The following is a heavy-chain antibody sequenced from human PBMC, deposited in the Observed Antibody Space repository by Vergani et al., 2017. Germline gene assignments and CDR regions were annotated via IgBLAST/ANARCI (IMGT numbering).Heavy chain of an antibody. V-gene: IGHV4-39*01. CDR3: ARPYSSSYYWYFDL. D-gene: IGHD6-6*01. CDR2: IYYSGST. Sequence: QLQLQESGPGLVKPSETLSLTCTVSGGSISSSSYYWGWLRQPPGTGLEWIGSIYYSGSTYYNPSLKRRVTISVDTSKNQFSLKLSSVTAADTAVYYCARPYSSSYYWYFDLWGRGTLVTVSS. J-gene: IGHJ2*01. CDR1: GGSISSSSYY.